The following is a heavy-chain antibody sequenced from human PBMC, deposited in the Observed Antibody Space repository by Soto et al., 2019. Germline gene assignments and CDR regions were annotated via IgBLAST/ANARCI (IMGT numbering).Heavy chain of an antibody. D-gene: IGHD2-15*01. CDR2: IYYSGST. V-gene: IGHV4-59*01. Sequence: SETLSLTCTVSGGSISSYYWSWIRQPPGKGLEWIGYIYYSGSTNYNPSLKSRVTISVDTSKNQFSLKLSSVTAADTAVYYCARVGILRNYCSGGRCLHGWFDPWGQGTLVTVS. CDR3: ARVGILRNYCSGGRCLHGWFDP. J-gene: IGHJ5*02. CDR1: GGSISSYY.